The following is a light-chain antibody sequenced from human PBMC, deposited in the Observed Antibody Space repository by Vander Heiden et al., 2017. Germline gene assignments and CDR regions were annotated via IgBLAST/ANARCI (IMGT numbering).Light chain of an antibody. CDR1: QSVNTY. CDR2: AAS. J-gene: IGKJ1*01. V-gene: IGKV1-39*01. Sequence: DIQMTQSPSSLSASVGDGVTIPCRASQSVNTYLNWYQQKPGKAPKLLISAASNLQSGGSSRFSGSGSGTEFTLTISSLQPEDFATYLCQQTYKTPTTFGQGTKVEIK. CDR3: QQTYKTPTT.